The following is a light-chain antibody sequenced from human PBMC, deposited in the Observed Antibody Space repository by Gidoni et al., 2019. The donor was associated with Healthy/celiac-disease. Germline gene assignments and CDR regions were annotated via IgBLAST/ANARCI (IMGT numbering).Light chain of an antibody. V-gene: IGLV2-8*01. CDR1: SSDVGGYYY. Sequence: QSALTQPPSASGSPGQSVTISCTGTSSDVGGYYYAAWYQQHPGKAPKLMVYEVSQRPSGVPDRFSGSKSGNTASLTVSGLQAEDEADYYCSSYAGSNYVFGTGTKVTVL. CDR2: EVS. J-gene: IGLJ1*01. CDR3: SSYAGSNYV.